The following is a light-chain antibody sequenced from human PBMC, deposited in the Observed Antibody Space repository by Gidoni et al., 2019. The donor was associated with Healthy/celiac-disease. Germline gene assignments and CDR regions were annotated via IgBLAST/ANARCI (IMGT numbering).Light chain of an antibody. J-gene: IGKJ4*01. Sequence: DSQMTQSPSSLPASVGDRVTITCRASQSISSYLNWYQQKPGKAPKLLIYAASSLQSGVPSRFSGSGSGTDFTLTISSLQPEDFATYYCQQSYGTPRTFGGGTKVEIK. CDR3: QQSYGTPRT. V-gene: IGKV1-39*01. CDR1: QSISSY. CDR2: AAS.